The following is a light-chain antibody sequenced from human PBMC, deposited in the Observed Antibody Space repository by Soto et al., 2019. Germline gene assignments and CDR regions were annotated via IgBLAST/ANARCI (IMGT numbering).Light chain of an antibody. CDR3: HQYGSSPLT. J-gene: IGKJ4*01. Sequence: EIVLTQSPGTLSLSPGERATLSCSASQSVSSNSLAWYQQKPGQSPSLLIYGASSRATGIPDRFSGGGSGTDFSLTISRLETEDFSVYYCHQYGSSPLTFGGGTKVDIK. CDR1: QSVSSNS. CDR2: GAS. V-gene: IGKV3-20*01.